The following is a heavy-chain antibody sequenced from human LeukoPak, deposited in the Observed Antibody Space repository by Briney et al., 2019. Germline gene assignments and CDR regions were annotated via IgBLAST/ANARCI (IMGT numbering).Heavy chain of an antibody. CDR2: IYTSGST. CDR1: GGSISSYY. Sequence: SETLSLTCTVSGGSISSYYWSWTRQPAGKGLEWIGRIYTSGSTKYNPYLKSRVTMSVDTSKNQLSLKLSSVTAADTAVYYCARGDYDSTDIWGQGTMVTVSS. J-gene: IGHJ3*02. CDR3: ARGDYDSTDI. V-gene: IGHV4-4*07. D-gene: IGHD3-22*01.